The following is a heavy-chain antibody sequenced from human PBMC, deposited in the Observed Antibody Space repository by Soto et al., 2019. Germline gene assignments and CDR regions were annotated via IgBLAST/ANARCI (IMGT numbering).Heavy chain of an antibody. CDR3: AKDRLRFGEYPAYYYYYYMDV. V-gene: IGHV3-23*01. Sequence: GGSLRLSCAASGFTFSSYAMSWVRQAPGQGLEWVSTISGSGDSAYYADSVKGRFPISRDNSKNTLYLQMNSLRAEDTAVYYCAKDRLRFGEYPAYYYYYYMDVWGKGATVTVSS. J-gene: IGHJ6*03. D-gene: IGHD3-10*01. CDR2: ISGSGDSA. CDR1: GFTFSSYA.